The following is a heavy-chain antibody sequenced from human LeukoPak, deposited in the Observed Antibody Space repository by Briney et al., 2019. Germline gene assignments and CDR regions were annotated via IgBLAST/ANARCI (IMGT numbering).Heavy chain of an antibody. J-gene: IGHJ5*02. Sequence: SETLSLTCTVSGGSISSNSYYWGWIRQPPGKGLEWIGSIYYSGSTYYNPSLKSRVTISVDTSKNQFSLKLSSVTAADTAVYYCARDMMVRGVITDNWFDPWGQGTLVTVSS. CDR3: ARDMMVRGVITDNWFDP. CDR2: IYYSGST. CDR1: GGSISSNSYY. D-gene: IGHD3-10*01. V-gene: IGHV4-39*07.